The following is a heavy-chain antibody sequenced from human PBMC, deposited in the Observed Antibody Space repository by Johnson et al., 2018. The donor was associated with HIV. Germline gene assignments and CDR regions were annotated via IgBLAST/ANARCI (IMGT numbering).Heavy chain of an antibody. CDR3: AKVRGGWLGHDAFDR. J-gene: IGHJ3*01. D-gene: IGHD6-19*01. Sequence: VQLVESRGVLVQPGGSLRLSCAAPRFTVSSNYMSWVRQAPGKGLEWVSVIYSGGSTYYADSVKGRSTISRDNSKNALYLQMNSLRGEDTAVYYCAKVRGGWLGHDAFDRWGQGTMVTVSS. CDR2: IYSGGST. CDR1: RFTVSSNY. V-gene: IGHV3-66*01.